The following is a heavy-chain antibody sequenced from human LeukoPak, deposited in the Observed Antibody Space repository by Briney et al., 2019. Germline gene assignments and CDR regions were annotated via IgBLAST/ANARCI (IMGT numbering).Heavy chain of an antibody. Sequence: SESLSLTCAVYGGSFSGYYWSWIRQPPGKGLEWIGEINHSGSTNYNPSLKSRVTISVDTSKNQFSLKLSSVTAADTAVYYCARVRREADYYDSSGYREGYWGQGTLVTVSS. D-gene: IGHD3-22*01. V-gene: IGHV4-34*01. J-gene: IGHJ4*02. CDR3: ARVRREADYYDSSGYREGY. CDR1: GGSFSGYY. CDR2: INHSGST.